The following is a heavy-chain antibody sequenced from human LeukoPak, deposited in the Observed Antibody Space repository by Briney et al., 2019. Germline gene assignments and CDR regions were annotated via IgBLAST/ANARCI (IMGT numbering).Heavy chain of an antibody. CDR2: ISASGGST. Sequence: GGSLRLSCAASGFTFSSYGMSWVRQAPGKGLEWVSAISASGGSTYLPDSMKGRFTISRDNFKNTLYLQMNSLGVEDTAVYYCAKDSNTWFATAFDIWGQGTMVTVSS. CDR3: AKDSNTWFATAFDI. J-gene: IGHJ3*02. D-gene: IGHD6-13*01. CDR1: GFTFSSYG. V-gene: IGHV3-23*01.